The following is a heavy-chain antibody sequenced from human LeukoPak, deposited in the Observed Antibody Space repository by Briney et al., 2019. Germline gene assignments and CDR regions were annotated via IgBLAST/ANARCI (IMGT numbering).Heavy chain of an antibody. Sequence: SETLSLTCTVSGGSISSYYWSWIRQPPGKGLEWIGYIYYSGSTSYDPSLKSRVTISVDTSKNQFSLKLSSVTAADTAVYYCARRGGYNWNGFWFDPWGQGTLVTVSS. D-gene: IGHD1-20*01. CDR3: ARRGGYNWNGFWFDP. V-gene: IGHV4-59*08. CDR2: IYYSGST. J-gene: IGHJ5*02. CDR1: GGSISSYY.